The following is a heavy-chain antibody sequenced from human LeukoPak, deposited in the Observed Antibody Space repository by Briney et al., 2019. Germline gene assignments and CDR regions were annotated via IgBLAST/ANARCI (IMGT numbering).Heavy chain of an antibody. Sequence: GGSLRLSCAASGFTLNSYWMHWVRQAPGKGLVWVSRINSDGSSTSYADSVKGRFTISRDNAKNTLHLQMNSLRAEDTAVYYCVRVFTMIVVDALDIWGQGTMVTVSS. CDR2: INSDGSST. V-gene: IGHV3-74*01. D-gene: IGHD3-22*01. J-gene: IGHJ3*02. CDR1: GFTLNSYW. CDR3: VRVFTMIVVDALDI.